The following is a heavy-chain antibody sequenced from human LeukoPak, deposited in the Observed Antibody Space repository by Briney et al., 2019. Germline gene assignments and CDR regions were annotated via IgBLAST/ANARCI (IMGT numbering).Heavy chain of an antibody. J-gene: IGHJ4*02. D-gene: IGHD1-26*01. CDR1: GFTVSSYY. CDR3: ASRIVGATQQLYDPYFDY. V-gene: IGHV3-66*01. CDR2: IYSGGST. Sequence: GGSLRLSCAASGFTVSSYYMTWVRQAPGKGLEWVSVIYSGGSTYYADSVKGRVAISRDNSKNTVFLQMNSVRAEDTAVYYCASRIVGATQQLYDPYFDYWGQGTLVTVSS.